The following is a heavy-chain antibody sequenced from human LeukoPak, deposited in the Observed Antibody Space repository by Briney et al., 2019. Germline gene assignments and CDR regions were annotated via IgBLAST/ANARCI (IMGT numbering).Heavy chain of an antibody. CDR1: GFTFSSYN. CDR3: ARYYCSGGSCYGADAFAI. CDR2: ISSSSSYI. V-gene: IGHV3-21*01. J-gene: IGHJ3*02. D-gene: IGHD2-15*01. Sequence: GGSLRLSCAASGFTFSSYNMNWVRKAPGKGLECVSSISSSSSYIYYADSVKGRFTISRDNAKNSLYLQMNSLRAEDTAVYYCARYYCSGGSCYGADAFAIWGQGTMVTVSS.